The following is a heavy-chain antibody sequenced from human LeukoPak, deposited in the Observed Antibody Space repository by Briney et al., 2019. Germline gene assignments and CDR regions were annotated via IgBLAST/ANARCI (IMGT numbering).Heavy chain of an antibody. D-gene: IGHD3-3*01. CDR3: AGTGTYYDFWSGYQNWYFDL. J-gene: IGHJ2*01. V-gene: IGHV3-64*01. CDR1: GFTFSSYA. Sequence: GASLRLSCAASGFTFSSYAMHWVRQAPGKGLEYVSAISSNGGSTYYANSVKGRFTISRDNSKNTLYLQMGSLRAEDMAVYYCAGTGTYYDFWSGYQNWYFDLWGRGTLVTVSS. CDR2: ISSNGGST.